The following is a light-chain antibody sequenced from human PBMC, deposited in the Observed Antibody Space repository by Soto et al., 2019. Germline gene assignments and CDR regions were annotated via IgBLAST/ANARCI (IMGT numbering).Light chain of an antibody. CDR2: VGTGGIVG. J-gene: IGLJ1*01. CDR3: GADHGSGSNFVLYV. Sequence: QPVLTQPPSASASLGASVTLTCTLSSGYSNYKVDWYQQRPGKGPRFVMRVGTGGIVGSKGDGIPDCFSVLGSGLNRYLTIKNIQEEDESDYHCGADHGSGSNFVLYVFGTGTKLTVL. V-gene: IGLV9-49*01. CDR1: SGYSNYK.